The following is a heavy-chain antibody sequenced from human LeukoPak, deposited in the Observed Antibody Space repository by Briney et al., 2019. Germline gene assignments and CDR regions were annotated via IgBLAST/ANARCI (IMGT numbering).Heavy chain of an antibody. CDR1: GFPSSAYS. CDR2: ISGSSSYL. J-gene: IGHJ4*02. Sequence: PGGSLRLSRAASGFPSSAYSMNWVRQAPGKGLEWVPSISGSSSYLYYADSVKGRFTISRDNAKNSLYLHMNSLRAEDTAVYYCAKAYYDSSGYSYYFDYWGQGTLVTVSS. CDR3: AKAYYDSSGYSYYFDY. D-gene: IGHD3-22*01. V-gene: IGHV3-21*01.